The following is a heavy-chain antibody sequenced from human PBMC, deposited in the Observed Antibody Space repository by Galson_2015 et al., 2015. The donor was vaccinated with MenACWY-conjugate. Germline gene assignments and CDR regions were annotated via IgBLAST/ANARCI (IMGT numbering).Heavy chain of an antibody. D-gene: IGHD4-17*01. CDR2: INTNTGNP. CDR3: ATLGTTVTTFDY. CDR1: GYTFPHYA. V-gene: IGHV7-4-1*02. J-gene: IGHJ4*02. Sequence: SVMVSCKASGYTFPHYAINWVRQAPGHGLEWIGWINTNTGNPTYAQGFTGRFVFSLDTSVSTAYLQISSLKAEDTAVYYCATLGTTVTTFDYGGQGTLGTVSS.